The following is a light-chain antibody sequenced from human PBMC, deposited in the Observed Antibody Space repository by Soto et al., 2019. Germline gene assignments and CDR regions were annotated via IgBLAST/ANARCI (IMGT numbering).Light chain of an antibody. Sequence: EIVLTQSPGTLSLSPGERATLSCRASQSVSNNYLAWYQQNPGQAPRLLIYGASSRATGITDGFSGRGSGKDFMITISTLEPEDFAGYYCEQYSSSPRTFGQGTKVEIK. V-gene: IGKV3-20*01. CDR3: EQYSSSPRT. CDR2: GAS. CDR1: QSVSNNY. J-gene: IGKJ1*01.